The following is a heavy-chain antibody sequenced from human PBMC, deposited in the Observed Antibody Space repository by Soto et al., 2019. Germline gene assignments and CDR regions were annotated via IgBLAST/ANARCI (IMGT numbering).Heavy chain of an antibody. V-gene: IGHV1-8*01. CDR2: VNPDNGHA. Sequence: ASVKVSCKASGYTFITYDISWVRQAPGRGLGWMGWVNPDNGHAGYAQMFQGRVTMTSDTSTNTAYMELSGLRVEDTAVYYCARWGVSPYGFDVWGQGATVTVSS. D-gene: IGHD3-10*01. CDR3: ARWGVSPYGFDV. CDR1: GYTFITYD. J-gene: IGHJ6*02.